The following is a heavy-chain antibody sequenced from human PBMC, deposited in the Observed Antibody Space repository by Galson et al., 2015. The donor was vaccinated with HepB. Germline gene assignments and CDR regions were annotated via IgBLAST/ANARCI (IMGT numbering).Heavy chain of an antibody. CDR3: ARGRRDIVVVPAARLYGWFDP. CDR2: INHSGST. CDR1: GGSFSGYY. Sequence: ETLSLTCAVYGGSFSGYYWSWIRQPPGKGLEWIGEINHSGSTNYNPSLKSRVTISVDTSKIQFSLKLSSVTAADTAVYYCARGRRDIVVVPAARLYGWFDPWGQGTLVTVSS. D-gene: IGHD2-2*01. V-gene: IGHV4-34*01. J-gene: IGHJ5*02.